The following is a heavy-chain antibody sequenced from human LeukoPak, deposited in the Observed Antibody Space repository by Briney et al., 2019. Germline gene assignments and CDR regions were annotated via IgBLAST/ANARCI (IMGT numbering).Heavy chain of an antibody. D-gene: IGHD4-23*01. CDR1: GGSISSYY. CDR3: ASGNLYYFDY. CDR2: IYHSGST. J-gene: IGHJ4*01. V-gene: IGHV4-59*12. Sequence: SETLSLTCTVSGGSISSYYWSWIRQPPGKGLEWIGYIYHSGSTYYNPSLKSRVTISVDRSKNQFSLKLSSVTAADTAVYYCASGNLYYFDYWGQGTLVTVSS.